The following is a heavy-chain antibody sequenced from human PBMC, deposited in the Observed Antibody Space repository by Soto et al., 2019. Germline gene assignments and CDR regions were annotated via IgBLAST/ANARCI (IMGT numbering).Heavy chain of an antibody. Sequence: SETLSLTCTVSGGSISTSSYYWGWIRQPPGKGLEWIGSIYYSGNTYYNPSLKSRVTISADTTKNQFSMKLSSVTAADTAVYYCARLKAAAGGNRARRGPGTLGTVSS. V-gene: IGHV4-39*01. CDR2: IYYSGNT. CDR1: GGSISTSSYY. J-gene: IGHJ4*02. CDR3: ARLKAAAGGNRAR. D-gene: IGHD6-13*01.